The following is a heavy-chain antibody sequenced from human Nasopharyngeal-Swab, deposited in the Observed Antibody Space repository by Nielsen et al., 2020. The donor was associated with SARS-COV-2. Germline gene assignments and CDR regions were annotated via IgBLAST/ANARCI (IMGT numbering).Heavy chain of an antibody. Sequence: GESLKISCAASGFTFSNYSMNWVRQAPGKGLEWVSSISSSTSYIYYADSVKGRFTISRDNAKNSLYLQMNSLRAEDTAVYYCARDGFGESPYYYYYGMDVWGQGTTVTV. V-gene: IGHV3-21*01. CDR3: ARDGFGESPYYYYYGMDV. CDR2: ISSSTSYI. D-gene: IGHD3-10*01. J-gene: IGHJ6*02. CDR1: GFTFSNYS.